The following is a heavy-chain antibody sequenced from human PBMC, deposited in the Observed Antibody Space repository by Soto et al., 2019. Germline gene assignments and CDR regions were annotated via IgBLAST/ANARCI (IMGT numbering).Heavy chain of an antibody. CDR2: INSDGSSA. CDR1: GFTVSSNY. CDR3: AKGVPAATRYFQH. D-gene: IGHD2-2*01. V-gene: IGHV3-74*02. Sequence: EVQLVESGGGLIQPGGSLRLSCAASGFTVSSNYMSWVRQAPGKGLEWVSRINSDGSSATYADSVKGRFTISRDNAKNTLYLQMNSLTPEDTAVYYCAKGVPAATRYFQHWGQGTLVTVSS. J-gene: IGHJ1*01.